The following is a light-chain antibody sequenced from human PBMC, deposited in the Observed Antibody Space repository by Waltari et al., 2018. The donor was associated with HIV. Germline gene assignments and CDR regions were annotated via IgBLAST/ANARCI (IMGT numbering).Light chain of an antibody. V-gene: IGLV2-18*02. CDR3: SSYSATNTVV. J-gene: IGLJ2*01. CDR2: EVT. Sequence: QSALTQPPSVSGSPGQSVTISCAGTNSDIGGYDRVSWYQQPPGTAPKLLLYEVTERSGGVPGRFSASKAGTTASLTICGLQAGDDGDYCCSSYSATNTVVFGGGTKLTVL. CDR1: NSDIGGYDR.